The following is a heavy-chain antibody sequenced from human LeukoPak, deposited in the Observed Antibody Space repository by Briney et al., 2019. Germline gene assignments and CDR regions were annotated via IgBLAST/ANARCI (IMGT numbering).Heavy chain of an antibody. CDR2: ISWNSGSI. CDR3: AKGSAAGPSTSYYFDY. Sequence: PGRSLRLSCAASGFTFSSYGMHWVRQAPGKGLEWVSGISWNSGSIGYADSVKGRFTISRDNAKNSLYLQMNSLRAEDTALYYCAKGSAAGPSTSYYFDYWGQGTLVTVSS. CDR1: GFTFSSYG. D-gene: IGHD6-13*01. V-gene: IGHV3-9*01. J-gene: IGHJ4*02.